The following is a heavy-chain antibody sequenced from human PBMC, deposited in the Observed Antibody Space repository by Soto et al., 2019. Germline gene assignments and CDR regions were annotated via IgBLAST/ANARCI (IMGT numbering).Heavy chain of an antibody. J-gene: IGHJ5*02. CDR2: IIPMFGTV. D-gene: IGHD1-26*01. V-gene: IGHV1-69*01. CDR1: GGTFSSYA. Sequence: QVQLVQSGAEARKPGSSVKVSCKASGGTFSSYAISWVRQAPGQGLEWMGGIIPMFGTVKYAQKLQDRVTITADESTSTAYMELSSLRSEDTAMYYCASVGFPWGQGTLVTVSS. CDR3: ASVGFP.